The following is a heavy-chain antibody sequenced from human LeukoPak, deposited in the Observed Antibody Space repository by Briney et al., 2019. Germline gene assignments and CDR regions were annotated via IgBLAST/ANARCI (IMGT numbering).Heavy chain of an antibody. V-gene: IGHV4-34*01. D-gene: IGHD5-12*01. CDR3: AKGDIVATGGCFDP. CDR1: GDYFSGYY. CDR2: INHSGST. J-gene: IGHJ5*02. Sequence: PSETLSLTCAVYGDYFSGYYWTWIRQPPGKGLEWIGEINHSGSTTYNPSLKSRVTISVDTSKKQFSLKLSSVTAADTAVYYCAKGDIVATGGCFDPWGQGTLVTVSS.